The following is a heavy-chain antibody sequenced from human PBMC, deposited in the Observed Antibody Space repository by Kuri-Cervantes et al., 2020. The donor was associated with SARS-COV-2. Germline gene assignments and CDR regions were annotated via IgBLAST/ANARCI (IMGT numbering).Heavy chain of an antibody. V-gene: IGHV3-33*01. CDR3: ARITIFGVVASQ. D-gene: IGHD3-3*01. Sequence: GGSLRLSCAASGFTFSSYGMHWVRQAPGKGLEWVAVIWYDGSNKYYADSVKGRFTISRDNSKNTLYLQMNSLRAGDTAVYYCARITIFGVVASQWGQGTLVTVSS. CDR1: GFTFSSYG. CDR2: IWYDGSNK. J-gene: IGHJ4*02.